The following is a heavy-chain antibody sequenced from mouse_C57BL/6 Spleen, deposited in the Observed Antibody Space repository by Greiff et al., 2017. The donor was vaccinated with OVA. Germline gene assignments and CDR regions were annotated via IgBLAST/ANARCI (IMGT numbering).Heavy chain of an antibody. D-gene: IGHD2-4*01. CDR3: ARDRDDYGAY. V-gene: IGHV3-6*01. CDR2: ISYDGSN. Sequence: EVQLVESGPGLVKPSQSLSLTCSVTGYSITSGYSWNWIRQFPGNKLEWMGYISYDGSNNYNPSLKNRISITRDTSKNQFFLKLNSVTTEDTATYYCARDRDDYGAYWGQGTLVTVSA. J-gene: IGHJ3*01. CDR1: GYSITSGYS.